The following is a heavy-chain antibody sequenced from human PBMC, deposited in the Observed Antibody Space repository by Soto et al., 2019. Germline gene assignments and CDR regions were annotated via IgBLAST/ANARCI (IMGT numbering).Heavy chain of an antibody. V-gene: IGHV1-18*01. Sequence: ASVKVSCKASGYTFTSYGISWVRQAPGQGLEWMGWISAYNGNTNYAQKLQGRVTMTTDTSTSTAYMELRSLRSDDTAVYYCARDTLLWFGELSPPYSYGMDVWGQGTTVTVSS. D-gene: IGHD3-10*01. CDR1: GYTFTSYG. CDR2: ISAYNGNT. CDR3: ARDTLLWFGELSPPYSYGMDV. J-gene: IGHJ6*02.